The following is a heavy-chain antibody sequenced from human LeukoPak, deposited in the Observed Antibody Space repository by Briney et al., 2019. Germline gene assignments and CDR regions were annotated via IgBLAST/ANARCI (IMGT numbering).Heavy chain of an antibody. Sequence: SETLSLTCTVSGGSFSSGSYYWSWIRQPPGKGLEWIGYIYNSGSTNYNPSLKSRVTISVDTSKNQFSLKLSSVTAADTAVYYCARDVDYWGQGTLVTVSS. CDR2: IYNSGST. CDR3: ARDVDY. CDR1: GGSFSSGSYY. J-gene: IGHJ4*02. V-gene: IGHV4-61*01.